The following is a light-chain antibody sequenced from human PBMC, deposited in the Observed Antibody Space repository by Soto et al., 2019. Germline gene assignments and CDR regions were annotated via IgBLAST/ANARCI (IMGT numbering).Light chain of an antibody. CDR3: QQYKDWPTT. Sequence: EIVMTQSPATLSVSPGERATLSCRASQSVSSNLAWYQQKPGQAPRLLIYDASTRATDIPARFSGSGSGTDFTLTISSLLSEDFGVYFCQQYKDWPTTFGQGTKVDI. CDR2: DAS. CDR1: QSVSSN. J-gene: IGKJ1*01. V-gene: IGKV3-15*01.